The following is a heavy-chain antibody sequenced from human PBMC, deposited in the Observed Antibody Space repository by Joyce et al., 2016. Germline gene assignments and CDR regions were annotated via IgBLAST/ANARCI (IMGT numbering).Heavy chain of an antibody. CDR2: SNPISGGT. CDR1: GYTFTAYY. V-gene: IGHV1-2*02. Sequence: QVQLVQSGAEVKKPGASVKVSCKASGYTFTAYYIHWVRQAPGQGLEGMGWSNPISGGTVDAQKFQARVTMTSDTSTKTAYMDLSSLRFDDTALYYCARDPFNSNGYSESGFSKHRFFDYWGQGTLVTVSS. J-gene: IGHJ4*02. CDR3: ARDPFNSNGYSESGFSKHRFFDY. D-gene: IGHD3-22*01.